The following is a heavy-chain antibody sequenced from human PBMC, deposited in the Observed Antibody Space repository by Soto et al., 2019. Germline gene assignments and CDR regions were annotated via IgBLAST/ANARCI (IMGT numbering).Heavy chain of an antibody. Sequence: LRLSCAASGFTFSSYAMSWVRQAPGKGLEWVSAISGSGGSTYYADSVKGRFTISRDNSKNTLYLQMNSLRAEDTAVYYCAKAGASPYGMDVWGQGTTVTVPS. CDR2: ISGSGGST. CDR3: AKAGASPYGMDV. V-gene: IGHV3-23*01. D-gene: IGHD1-26*01. J-gene: IGHJ6*02. CDR1: GFTFSSYA.